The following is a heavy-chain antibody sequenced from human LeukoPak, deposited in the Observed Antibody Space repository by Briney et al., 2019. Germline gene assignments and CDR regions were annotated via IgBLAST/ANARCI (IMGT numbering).Heavy chain of an antibody. J-gene: IGHJ4*02. V-gene: IGHV3-9*01. CDR1: GFTFDDYA. CDR2: ISWSSGSI. Sequence: PGRSLRLSCATSGFTFDDYAMHWVRQAPGKGLEWVSGISWSSGSIGYADSVKGRFTISRDNAKNSLYLQMNSLRAEDTALYYCAKDNSNYRYFDYWGQGTLVTVSS. D-gene: IGHD4-11*01. CDR3: AKDNSNYRYFDY.